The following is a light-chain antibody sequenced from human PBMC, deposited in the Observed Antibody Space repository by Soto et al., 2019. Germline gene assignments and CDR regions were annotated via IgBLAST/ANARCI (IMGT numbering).Light chain of an antibody. CDR3: CSYGGSSSYV. Sequence: QSALTQPASVSGSPGQSITISCTGTSSDVGSYNLVSWYQQHPGKAPKLMIYEVSKRPSGVSNRFSGSKSGNTASLTISGLQAEDEADYYCCSYGGSSSYVFGTGTKLTVL. CDR2: EVS. J-gene: IGLJ1*01. V-gene: IGLV2-23*02. CDR1: SSDVGSYNL.